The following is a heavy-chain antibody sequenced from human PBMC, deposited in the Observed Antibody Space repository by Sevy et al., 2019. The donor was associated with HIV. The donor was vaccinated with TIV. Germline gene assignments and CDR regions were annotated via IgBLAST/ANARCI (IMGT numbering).Heavy chain of an antibody. CDR3: AHETIGRFDS. D-gene: IGHD3-16*01. Sequence: GGSLRLSCAASGFTFSVYWMNWVRQAPGKGLEWVANIKGDGSDKHYVDSVEGRFTISRDNVKNLLYLQMNSLRVEDTAVYYCAHETIGRFDSWGQGTLVTVSS. J-gene: IGHJ4*02. CDR1: GFTFSVYW. CDR2: IKGDGSDK. V-gene: IGHV3-7*01.